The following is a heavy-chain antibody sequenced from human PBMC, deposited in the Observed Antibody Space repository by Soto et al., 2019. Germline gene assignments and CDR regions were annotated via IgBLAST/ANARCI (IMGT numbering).Heavy chain of an antibody. Sequence: GGTLRLSCAASGFTFSSYAMSWVRQAPGKGLEWVSAISGSGGSTYYADSVKGRFTISRDNSKNTLYLQMNSLRAEDTAVYYCAILGDYDIFAGFYNVGGDYGMDVWGQGTTVTVSS. D-gene: IGHD3-9*01. J-gene: IGHJ6*02. V-gene: IGHV3-23*01. CDR3: AILGDYDIFAGFYNVGGDYGMDV. CDR2: ISGSGGST. CDR1: GFTFSSYA.